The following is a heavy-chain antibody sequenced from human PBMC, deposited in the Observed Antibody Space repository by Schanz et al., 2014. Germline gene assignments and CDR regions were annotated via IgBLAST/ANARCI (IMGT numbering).Heavy chain of an antibody. Sequence: EVQLVESGGGLVQPGGSLRLSCAVSGFSVSTNYMSWARQAPGKGLEWISSLYINAGSTRYADSVKGRFTVSRDNAKSTLFLQMDSLRPEDTAIYYCAKEWSPSFWGQGTLVTVSS. V-gene: IGHV3-66*03. D-gene: IGHD1-26*01. CDR2: LYINAGST. J-gene: IGHJ4*02. CDR3: AKEWSPSF. CDR1: GFSVSTNY.